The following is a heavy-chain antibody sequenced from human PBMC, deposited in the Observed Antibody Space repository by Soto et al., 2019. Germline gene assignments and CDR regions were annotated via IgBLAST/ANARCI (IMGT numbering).Heavy chain of an antibody. D-gene: IGHD2-15*01. CDR3: ATGYCSGGSCYPIYAFDI. Sequence: QLQLQESGPGLVKPSETLSLTCTVSGGSISSSSYYWGWIRQPPGKGLEWIGSIYYSGSTYYNPSLKSRFTISVDTSKNQFSLKLSSVTAADTAVYYCATGYCSGGSCYPIYAFDIWGQGTMVTVSS. CDR2: IYYSGST. V-gene: IGHV4-39*01. CDR1: GGSISSSSYY. J-gene: IGHJ3*02.